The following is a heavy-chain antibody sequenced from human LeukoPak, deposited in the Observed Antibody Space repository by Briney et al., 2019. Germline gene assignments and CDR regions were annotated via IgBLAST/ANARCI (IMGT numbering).Heavy chain of an antibody. CDR3: ATAGNYYSKY. J-gene: IGHJ1*01. D-gene: IGHD3-10*01. V-gene: IGHV4-34*01. CDR1: GGSFSGYY. CDR2: INHSGST. Sequence: SKTLSLTCAVYGGSFSGYYWSWIRQPPGKGLEWIGEINHSGSTNYNPSLKSRATISVDTSKNQFSLKLSSVTAADTAVYYCATAGNYYSKYWGQGALVTVSS.